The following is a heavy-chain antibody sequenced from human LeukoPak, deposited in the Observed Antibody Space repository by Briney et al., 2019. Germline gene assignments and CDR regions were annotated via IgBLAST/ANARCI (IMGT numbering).Heavy chain of an antibody. V-gene: IGHV4-4*07. Sequence: SETLSLTCTVSGGSISSYYWSWLRQPAGKGLEWIGRIYTSGSTNYNPSLKSRVTMSVDTSKNQFSLKLSSVTAADTAVYYCARDPLGGGYSYGPYFDYWGRGTLVTVSS. J-gene: IGHJ4*02. CDR2: IYTSGST. CDR1: GGSISSYY. D-gene: IGHD5-18*01. CDR3: ARDPLGGGYSYGPYFDY.